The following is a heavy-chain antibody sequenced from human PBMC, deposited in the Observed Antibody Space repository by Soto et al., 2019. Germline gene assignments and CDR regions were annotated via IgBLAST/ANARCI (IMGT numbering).Heavy chain of an antibody. V-gene: IGHV1-69*13. J-gene: IGHJ4*02. CDR2: IIPIFGTA. D-gene: IGHD6-13*01. Sequence: SVKVSCKAAGCTFSSYASSWVRQAPGQGLEWMGGIIPIFGTANYAQKFQGRVTITADESTSTAYMELSSLRSEDTAVYYCAREAAAGSFDYWGQGTLVTVSS. CDR1: GCTFSSYA. CDR3: AREAAAGSFDY.